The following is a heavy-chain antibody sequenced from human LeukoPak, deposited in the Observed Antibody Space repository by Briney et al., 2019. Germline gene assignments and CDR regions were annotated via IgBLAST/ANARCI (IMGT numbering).Heavy chain of an antibody. V-gene: IGHV3-7*01. J-gene: IGHJ4*02. Sequence: GGSLRLSCAASGFNFHTYWMTWVRQAPGKGLEWVANINQDGSQKYYVDSVKGRFTISRDNAKNSLSLQMNSLRAEDTAIYHCARERPYYFDYWGQGTLVTVSS. CDR2: INQDGSQK. CDR3: ARERPYYFDY. CDR1: GFNFHTYW.